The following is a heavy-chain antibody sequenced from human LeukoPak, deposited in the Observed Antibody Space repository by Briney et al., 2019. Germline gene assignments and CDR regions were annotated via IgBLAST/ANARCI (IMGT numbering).Heavy chain of an antibody. CDR3: ARGSRTGWFYFDY. J-gene: IGHJ4*02. Sequence: SVKVSCKASGGTFSSYAFSWVRQAPGQGLEWMGGIIPIFGTANYAQNFQGRVTITADTSTSTAYMELSSLTSDDTAVYYCARGSRTGWFYFDYWGQGTLVTVSS. V-gene: IGHV1-69*06. D-gene: IGHD6-19*01. CDR1: GGTFSSYA. CDR2: IIPIFGTA.